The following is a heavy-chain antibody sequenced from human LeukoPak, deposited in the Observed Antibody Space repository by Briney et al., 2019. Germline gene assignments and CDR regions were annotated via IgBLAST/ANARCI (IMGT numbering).Heavy chain of an antibody. CDR1: GFTFSSYG. Sequence: GGSLRLSCAASGFTFSSYGMHWVRQAPGKGLEWVAVISYDGSNKYYADSVKGRFTISRDNSKNTLYLQMNSLRAEDTAVYYCAKDSEWELLGEVDYWGQGTLVTVSS. D-gene: IGHD1-26*01. V-gene: IGHV3-30*18. CDR2: ISYDGSNK. J-gene: IGHJ4*02. CDR3: AKDSEWELLGEVDY.